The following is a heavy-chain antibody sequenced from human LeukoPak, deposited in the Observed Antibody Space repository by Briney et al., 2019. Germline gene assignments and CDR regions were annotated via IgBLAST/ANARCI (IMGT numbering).Heavy chain of an antibody. Sequence: GGSLRLSCAASGFTFSSYGMHWVRQAPGKGLEWVAVISYDGSNKYYADSVKGRFTISRDNSKNTLYLQMNSLRAEDTAVYYCARGTTVTDPPDYWGREPWSPSPQ. CDR1: GFTFSSYG. D-gene: IGHD4-17*01. CDR3: ARGTTVTDPPDY. CDR2: ISYDGSNK. J-gene: IGHJ4*02. V-gene: IGHV3-30*03.